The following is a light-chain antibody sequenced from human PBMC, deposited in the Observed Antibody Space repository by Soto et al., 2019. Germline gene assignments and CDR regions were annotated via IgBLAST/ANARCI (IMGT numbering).Light chain of an antibody. V-gene: IGKV1-5*03. CDR2: KAS. CDR3: QQYSSYST. Sequence: IQMSQYPFSLAASVGDRVTMTCRSSQSISNWLAWYQQKPGKAPRLLISKASSLESGVPSRFSGNESGTEFTLTISGLPPDDFATYYCQQYSSYSTLGQGTKVDIK. J-gene: IGKJ1*01. CDR1: QSISNW.